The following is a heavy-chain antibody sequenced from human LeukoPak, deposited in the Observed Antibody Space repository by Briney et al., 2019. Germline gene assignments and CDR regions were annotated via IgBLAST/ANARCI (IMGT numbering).Heavy chain of an antibody. CDR1: VYSFTNYL. V-gene: IGHV5-51*01. D-gene: IGHD3-10*01. CDR2: IYPGDSDT. J-gene: IGHJ5*02. CDR3: ATSYYYASGSP. Sequence: GESLKISCKGSVYSFTNYLIGLVRQMPGKGLECMGIIYPGDSDTRYSPSFQGQVTISADKSISTAYLQWSSLKASDTAMYYCATSYYYASGSPWGQGTLVTVSS.